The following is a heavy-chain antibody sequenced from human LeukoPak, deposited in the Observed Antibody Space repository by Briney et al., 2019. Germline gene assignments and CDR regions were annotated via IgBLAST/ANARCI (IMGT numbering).Heavy chain of an antibody. D-gene: IGHD3-10*01. CDR3: ARGGYYPEVLFDY. V-gene: IGHV5-51*01. Sequence: GESLKISCKGSGYSFTSYWIGWVRQMPGKGLEWMGIIYPGDSDTRYSPSFQGQVTISADKSISTAYLQWSGLRASDTAMYYCARGGYYPEVLFDYWGQGTLVTVSS. CDR1: GYSFTSYW. J-gene: IGHJ4*02. CDR2: IYPGDSDT.